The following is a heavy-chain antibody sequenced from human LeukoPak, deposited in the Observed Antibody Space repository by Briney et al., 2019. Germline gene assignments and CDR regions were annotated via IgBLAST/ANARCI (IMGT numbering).Heavy chain of an antibody. J-gene: IGHJ6*03. CDR3: ARGPESGSYYSVNYYYYMDV. CDR1: GGTFSSYA. Sequence: SSVTVSCKASGGTFSSYAISWVRQPPGPGLGWMGGIVPIFGTANYAQKFQGRVTITAGKSTSTAYMELSSLRSEDTAVYYCARGPESGSYYSVNYYYYMDVWGKGTTVTVSS. CDR2: IVPIFGTA. D-gene: IGHD1-26*01. V-gene: IGHV1-69*06.